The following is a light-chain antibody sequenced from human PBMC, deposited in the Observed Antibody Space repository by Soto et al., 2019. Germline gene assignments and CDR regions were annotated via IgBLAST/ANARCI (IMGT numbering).Light chain of an antibody. Sequence: DIQMTQSPSTLSSSVGDRVTITCRASQSISRGLAWYQQKPGKAPNLLIYDASTLESGVPSRFSGSGSGTEFTLTISSLQPDDFATYYCQQYNSLWTFGQGTKVDI. CDR2: DAS. CDR3: QQYNSLWT. V-gene: IGKV1-5*01. CDR1: QSISRG. J-gene: IGKJ1*01.